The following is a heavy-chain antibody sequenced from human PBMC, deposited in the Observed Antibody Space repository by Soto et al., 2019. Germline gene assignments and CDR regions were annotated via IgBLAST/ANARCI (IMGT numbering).Heavy chain of an antibody. CDR3: ARDGGVVVVAATPYYYYGMDV. CDR1: NGSFSVYY. J-gene: IGHJ6*02. D-gene: IGHD2-15*01. CDR2: INHSGST. Sequence: SETLSLTCAVYNGSFSVYYWIWIRQPPGEGLEWIGEINHSGSTNYNPSLKSRVTMSVDTSKNQFSLKLSSVTAADTAVYYCARDGGVVVVAATPYYYYGMDVWGQGTTVTVSS. V-gene: IGHV4-34*01.